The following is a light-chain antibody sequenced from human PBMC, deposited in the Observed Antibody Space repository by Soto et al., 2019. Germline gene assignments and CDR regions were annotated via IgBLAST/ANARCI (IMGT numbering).Light chain of an antibody. Sequence: EIVLTQSPGTLSFSPGERATLSCRASQSVNIFLAWFQQKPCQATRLLIFHASNRATGVPDRFSGSGSGTDFTLTITRLEPEDSAVYYCHQYVGSPWAFGQGTRVEIK. CDR3: HQYVGSPWA. V-gene: IGKV3-20*01. CDR2: HAS. CDR1: QSVNIF. J-gene: IGKJ1*01.